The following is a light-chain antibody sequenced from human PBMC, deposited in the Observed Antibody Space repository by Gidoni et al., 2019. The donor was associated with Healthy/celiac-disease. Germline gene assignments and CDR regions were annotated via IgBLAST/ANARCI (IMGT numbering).Light chain of an antibody. CDR2: DVS. Sequence: QHPGKAPKLMIYDVSKRPSGVPDRFSGSKSGNTASLTISGLQAEDGADYYCCSYAGSSLYVFGTGTKVTVL. J-gene: IGLJ1*01. V-gene: IGLV2-11*01. CDR3: CSYAGSSLYV.